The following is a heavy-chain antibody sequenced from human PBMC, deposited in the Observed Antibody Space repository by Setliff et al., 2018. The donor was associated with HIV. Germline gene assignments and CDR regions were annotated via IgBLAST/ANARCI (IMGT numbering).Heavy chain of an antibody. CDR1: GFTFSSYW. J-gene: IGHJ6*02. D-gene: IGHD5-12*01. CDR3: ARGHSGYENGMDF. CDR2: INSDGSGT. Sequence: PGESLKISCAASGFTFSSYWMHWVRQAPGKGLVWVSRINSDGSGTSYADSVKGRFTISRDNAKNTLYLQMNSLRAEDMAVYYCARGHSGYENGMDFWGQVITVTVSS. V-gene: IGHV3-74*01.